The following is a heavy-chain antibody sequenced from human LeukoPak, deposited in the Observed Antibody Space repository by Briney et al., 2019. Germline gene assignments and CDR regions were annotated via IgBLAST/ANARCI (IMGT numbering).Heavy chain of an antibody. J-gene: IGHJ3*02. D-gene: IGHD2-15*01. V-gene: IGHV4-39*07. CDR3: ARLVAATDNKPFDI. CDR1: GGSISSSGYY. CDR2: IHYSGST. Sequence: SETLSLTCTVSGGSISSSGYYWGWIRQPPGKGLEWIGTIHYSGSTYYYASLKSRVTISVDTSKNQFSLKLSSVTAADTALYYCARLVAATDNKPFDIWGQGTMVTAPS.